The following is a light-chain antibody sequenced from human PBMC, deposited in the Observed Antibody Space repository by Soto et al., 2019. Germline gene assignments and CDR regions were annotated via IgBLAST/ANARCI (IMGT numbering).Light chain of an antibody. CDR2: AAS. J-gene: IGKJ4*01. V-gene: IGKV1-39*01. CDR3: QQSYSTPLT. Sequence: DIQMTQSPSSLSASVGDRVTITCRASQSISSFLNWYQQKPGKAPKLLIYAASSLESGVPSRFSGRGSGTDFTLTISSLQSDDSATYYCQQSYSTPLTFGGGTKVEIK. CDR1: QSISSF.